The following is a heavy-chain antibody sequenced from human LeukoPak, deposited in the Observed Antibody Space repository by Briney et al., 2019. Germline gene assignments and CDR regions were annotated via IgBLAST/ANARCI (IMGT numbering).Heavy chain of an antibody. CDR3: ARVIMVRGVKDL. CDR1: GGSISSGGYY. V-gene: IGHV4-31*03. CDR2: IYYSGST. D-gene: IGHD3-10*01. J-gene: IGHJ5*02. Sequence: PSETLSLTCTVSGGSISSGGYYWSWIRQHPGKGLEWIGYIYYSGSTYYNPSLKSRVTISVDTSKNQFSLKLSSVTAADTAVYYCARVIMVRGVKDLWGQGTLVTVSS.